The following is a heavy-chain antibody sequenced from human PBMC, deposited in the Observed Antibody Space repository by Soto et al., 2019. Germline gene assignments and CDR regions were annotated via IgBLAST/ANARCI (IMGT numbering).Heavy chain of an antibody. J-gene: IGHJ3*02. D-gene: IGHD2-2*01. CDR2: VNTDGGTS. Sequence: EVQLVESGGDLVRPGGSLRLSCAASGFTFSGHWMHWVRQVPGKGLEWVSRVNTDGGTSAYADSVKGRFTISRENAKNTLYLQMSGLRAEDAAVYYCAREAGYCRRTSCYRRAFDTWGQGTTVSVSS. CDR1: GFTFSGHW. CDR3: AREAGYCRRTSCYRRAFDT. V-gene: IGHV3-74*03.